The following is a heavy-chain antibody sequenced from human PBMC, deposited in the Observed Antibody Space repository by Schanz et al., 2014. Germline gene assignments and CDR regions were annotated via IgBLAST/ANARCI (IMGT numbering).Heavy chain of an antibody. Sequence: EVQLVESGGVVVQPGGSLRLSCAGSGFTFDDYTMHWVRQPPGKGLEWVSVISGSGVTIYYADSVKGRFTISRDNAKNSLYLQMNSLRAEDTAVYYCVPMSIAAQWGQGTLVTVSS. CDR3: VPMSIAAQ. V-gene: IGHV3-43*01. CDR1: GFTFDDYT. CDR2: ISGSGVTI. D-gene: IGHD6-6*01. J-gene: IGHJ4*02.